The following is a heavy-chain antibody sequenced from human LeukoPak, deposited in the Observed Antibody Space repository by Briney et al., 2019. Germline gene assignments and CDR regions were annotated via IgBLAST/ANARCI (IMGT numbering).Heavy chain of an antibody. D-gene: IGHD5-12*01. CDR2: IYHSGST. Sequence: PSGTLSLTCAVSGGSISSSNWWSWVRQPPGKGLEWIGEIYHSGSTNYNPSLKSRVTISVDKSKNQFSLKLSSVTAADTAVYYCAREVARYYYYYYYMDVWGKGTTVTISS. V-gene: IGHV4-4*02. CDR3: AREVARYYYYYYYMDV. CDR1: GGSISSSNW. J-gene: IGHJ6*03.